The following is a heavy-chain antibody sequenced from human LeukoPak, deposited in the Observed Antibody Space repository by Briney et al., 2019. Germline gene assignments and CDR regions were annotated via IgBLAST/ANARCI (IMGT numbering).Heavy chain of an antibody. V-gene: IGHV3-23*01. J-gene: IGHJ5*02. CDR2: ISATGANT. Sequence: GGSLRLSCAASGFTFSSYGMSWVRQAPGKGLEWVSTISATGANTYYADSVKGRFTLSRDNSKSTLYLQMNSLRVEDAAVYYCAKRRYDTSSLDWFDPWGQGALVTVSS. CDR3: AKRRYDTSSLDWFDP. CDR1: GFTFSSYG. D-gene: IGHD6-13*01.